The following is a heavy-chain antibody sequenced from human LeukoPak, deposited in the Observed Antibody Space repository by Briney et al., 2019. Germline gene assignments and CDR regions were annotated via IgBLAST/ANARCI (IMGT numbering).Heavy chain of an antibody. Sequence: ASVKVSCKASGHAFTDYAVHWMRQAPGQSLEWMGWNNAANGNTAYSQKFQGRLTISRDTSANTVYMELNSLRSDDMAVYYCARGRSSSGWLFDYWGQGTLVTVSS. V-gene: IGHV1-3*01. J-gene: IGHJ4*02. D-gene: IGHD6-25*01. CDR2: NNAANGNT. CDR1: GHAFTDYA. CDR3: ARGRSSSGWLFDY.